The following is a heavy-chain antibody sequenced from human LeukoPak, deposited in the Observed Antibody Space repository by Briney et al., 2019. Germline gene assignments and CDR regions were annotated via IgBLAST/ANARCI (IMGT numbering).Heavy chain of an antibody. CDR3: ARDTPQGTMVRGDPDY. Sequence: PGGSLRLSCAASGSTFSSYSMNWVRQAPGKGLEWVSYISSSSSTIYYADSVKGRFTISRDNAKNSLYLQMNSLRAEDTAVYYCARDTPQGTMVRGDPDYWGQGTLVTVSS. V-gene: IGHV3-48*01. J-gene: IGHJ4*02. CDR2: ISSSSSTI. D-gene: IGHD3-10*01. CDR1: GSTFSSYS.